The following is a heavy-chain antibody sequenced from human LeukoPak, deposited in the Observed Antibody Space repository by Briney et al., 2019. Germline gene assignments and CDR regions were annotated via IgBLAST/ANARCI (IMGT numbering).Heavy chain of an antibody. J-gene: IGHJ4*02. CDR3: ARSPPSDYGDYEYYFDY. CDR2: IYYSGST. CDR1: GGSISSSSYY. D-gene: IGHD4-17*01. V-gene: IGHV4-39*07. Sequence: PSGTLSLTCTVSGGSISSSSYYWGWIRQPPGKGLEWIGSIYYSGSTYYNPSLKSRVTISVDTSKNQFSLKLSSVTAADTAVYYCARSPPSDYGDYEYYFDYWGQGTLVTVSS.